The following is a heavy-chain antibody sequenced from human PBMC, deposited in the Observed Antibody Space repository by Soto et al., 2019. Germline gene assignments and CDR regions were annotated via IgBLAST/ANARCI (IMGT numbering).Heavy chain of an antibody. CDR1: GGSISSSSYY. J-gene: IGHJ6*02. V-gene: IGHV4-39*01. CDR3: ARQGTEAAADYYGMDV. Sequence: QLQLQESGPGLVKPSETLSLTCTVSGGSISSSSYYWGWIRQPPGKGLEWIGSIYYSGSTYYNPSLKSRVTISGDTSKNQFSLKLSSVTAADTAVYYCARQGTEAAADYYGMDVWGQGTTVTVSS. D-gene: IGHD6-13*01. CDR2: IYYSGST.